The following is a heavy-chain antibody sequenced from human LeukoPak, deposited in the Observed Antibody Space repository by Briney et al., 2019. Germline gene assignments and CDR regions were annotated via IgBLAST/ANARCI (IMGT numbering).Heavy chain of an antibody. Sequence: PSETLSLTCTVSGGSISSTRYYWGWIRQPPGKGLEWIGSIYYSGNTYYNPSLKSRVTMSVDRSKNQFSLKLSSVTAADTAVYYCARHGIYHGLGSSYGLPDWFDPWGQGTQVTVSS. CDR2: IYYSGNT. CDR1: GGSISSTRYY. CDR3: ARHGIYHGLGSSYGLPDWFDP. D-gene: IGHD3-10*01. J-gene: IGHJ5*02. V-gene: IGHV4-39*01.